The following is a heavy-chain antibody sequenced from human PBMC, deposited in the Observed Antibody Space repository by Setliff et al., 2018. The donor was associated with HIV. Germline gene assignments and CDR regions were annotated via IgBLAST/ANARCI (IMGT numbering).Heavy chain of an antibody. Sequence: SETLSLTCTVSGGSTSSSIYYWGWIRQPPGKGLEWIGNVYFSDTDYNPSLKSRVAISVDTSKNHFSLNLTSVTAADTAIYFCARVGGKGYSNFLDSWGQGLLVTVSS. CDR3: ARVGGKGYSNFLDS. D-gene: IGHD2-15*01. CDR2: VYFSDT. V-gene: IGHV4-39*02. CDR1: GGSTSSSIYY. J-gene: IGHJ4*02.